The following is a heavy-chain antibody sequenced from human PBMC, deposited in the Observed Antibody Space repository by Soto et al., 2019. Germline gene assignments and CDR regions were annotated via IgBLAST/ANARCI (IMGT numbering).Heavy chain of an antibody. CDR3: ARDRAVVPAASIYYYYYGMDV. V-gene: IGHV3-30-3*01. CDR2: ISYDGSNK. Sequence: QVQLVESGGGVVQPGRSLRLSCAASGFTFSSYAMHWVRQAPGKGLEWVAVISYDGSNKYYADSVKGRFTISRDNSTNTLYLQMNSLRAEDTAVYYCARDRAVVPAASIYYYYYGMDVWGQGTTVTVSS. CDR1: GFTFSSYA. J-gene: IGHJ6*02. D-gene: IGHD2-2*01.